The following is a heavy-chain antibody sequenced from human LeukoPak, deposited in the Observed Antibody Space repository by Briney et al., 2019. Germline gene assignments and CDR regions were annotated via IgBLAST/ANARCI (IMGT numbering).Heavy chain of an antibody. CDR3: SRGNPTYSSSWPIDY. V-gene: IGHV3-21*01. Sequence: GGSLRLSCAASGFTFTSYSMKWVRQAPGKGLEWVSSISSSSSYIYYAGSVKGRFTISRDNAKNSLYLQMNSMKAEDTAVEYCSRGNPTYSSSWPIDYWGQGTLVTVSS. CDR1: GFTFTSYS. D-gene: IGHD6-13*01. J-gene: IGHJ4*02. CDR2: ISSSSSYI.